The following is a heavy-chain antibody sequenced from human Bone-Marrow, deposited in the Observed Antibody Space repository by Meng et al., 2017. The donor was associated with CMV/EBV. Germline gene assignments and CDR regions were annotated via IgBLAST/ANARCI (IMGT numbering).Heavy chain of an antibody. CDR3: ARLRVRGVILRAYYFDY. D-gene: IGHD3-10*01. J-gene: IGHJ4*02. Sequence: GGSFSGYYWSWIRQPPGKGLEWIGEINHSGSTNYNPSLKSRVTISVDTSKNQFSLKPSSVTAADTAVYYCARLRVRGVILRAYYFDYWGQGTLVTVSS. CDR2: INHSGST. CDR1: GGSFSGYY. V-gene: IGHV4-34*01.